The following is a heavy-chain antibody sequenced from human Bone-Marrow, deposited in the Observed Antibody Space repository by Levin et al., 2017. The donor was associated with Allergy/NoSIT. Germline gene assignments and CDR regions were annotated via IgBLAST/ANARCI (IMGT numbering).Heavy chain of an antibody. J-gene: IGHJ4*02. Sequence: GGSLRLSCAASGFTFSNYAMTWVRQAPGKGLEWVSALSGSGSSTYYADSVKGRFTISRDNSKNTLYLQMNSLRAEDTAIYYCGKVGDDQQLLRPFDYWGQGTLVTVSS. CDR2: LSGSGSST. CDR3: GKVGDDQQLLRPFDY. D-gene: IGHD2-2*01. CDR1: GFTFSNYA. V-gene: IGHV3-23*01.